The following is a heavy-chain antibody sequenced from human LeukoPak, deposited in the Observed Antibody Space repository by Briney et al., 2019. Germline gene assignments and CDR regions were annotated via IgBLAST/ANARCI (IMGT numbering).Heavy chain of an antibody. D-gene: IGHD3-22*01. CDR1: GFTFSSYW. Sequence: GGSLKLSCAASGFTFSSYWMSWVRQAPGKGPEWVANIKQDGSEKYYVDSVKGRFTISRDNAKNSLYLQMNSLRAEDTAVYYCAREDDSSGYYSDAFDIWGQGTMVTVSS. J-gene: IGHJ3*02. CDR3: AREDDSSGYYSDAFDI. CDR2: IKQDGSEK. V-gene: IGHV3-7*03.